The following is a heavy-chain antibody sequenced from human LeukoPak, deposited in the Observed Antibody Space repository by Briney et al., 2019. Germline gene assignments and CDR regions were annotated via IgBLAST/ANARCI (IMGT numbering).Heavy chain of an antibody. V-gene: IGHV5-51*01. CDR2: IYPGDSDT. D-gene: IGHD3-22*01. CDR1: GYSFTSYW. J-gene: IGHJ6*02. Sequence: GESLKISCKGSGYSFTSYWIGWVRQMPGKGLEWMGIIYPGDSDTRYSPSFQGQVTISADKSISTAYLQWSNLKASDTAMYYCARQGGDDSSGYYYYYGMDVWGQGTTVTVSS. CDR3: ARQGGDDSSGYYYYYGMDV.